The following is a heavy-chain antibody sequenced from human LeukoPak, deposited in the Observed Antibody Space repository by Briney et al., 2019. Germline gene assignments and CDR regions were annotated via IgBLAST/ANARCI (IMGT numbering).Heavy chain of an antibody. Sequence: GGSLRLSCAASGFTFSSYWMHWVRHPPGKGLVWVSRINGDGSSTRYADSVKGRFTISRDNAKDTLSLQMNSLRAEDTGVYYCARAFGYNSDFFDYWGQGTLVTVSS. J-gene: IGHJ4*02. CDR3: ARAFGYNSDFFDY. CDR1: GFTFSSYW. V-gene: IGHV3-74*01. CDR2: INGDGSST. D-gene: IGHD5-24*01.